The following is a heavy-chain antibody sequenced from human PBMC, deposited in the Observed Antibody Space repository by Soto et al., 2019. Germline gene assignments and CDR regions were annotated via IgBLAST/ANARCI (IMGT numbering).Heavy chain of an antibody. CDR1: GGSVSNGMYY. J-gene: IGHJ5*02. CDR2: VYFTGTT. D-gene: IGHD2-2*01. V-gene: IGHV4-61*01. Sequence: SETLSLTCTVSGGSVSNGMYYWSWIRQPPGKGLEWIGNVYFTGTTIYNPSLKSRVTMSVDTYKDQFFLKLTSVTAADTAVYYCVREAFGVYASWFDPWGQGTLVTVSS. CDR3: VREAFGVYASWFDP.